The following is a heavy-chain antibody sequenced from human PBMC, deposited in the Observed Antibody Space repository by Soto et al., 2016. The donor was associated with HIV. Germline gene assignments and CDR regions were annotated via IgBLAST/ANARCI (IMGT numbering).Heavy chain of an antibody. Sequence: EVQLVESGGGLVKPGGSLRLSCAVSGFTFSNAWMSWVRQAPGKGLEWVGRIKSKTDGGTTDYAAPVKGRFTISRDDSKNTLYLQMNSLKTEDTAVYYCTTDYYGSGSYNRFDYWGQGTLVTVSS. V-gene: IGHV3-15*01. CDR1: GFTFSNAW. CDR3: TTDYYGSGSYNRFDY. D-gene: IGHD3-10*01. J-gene: IGHJ4*02. CDR2: IKSKTDGGTT.